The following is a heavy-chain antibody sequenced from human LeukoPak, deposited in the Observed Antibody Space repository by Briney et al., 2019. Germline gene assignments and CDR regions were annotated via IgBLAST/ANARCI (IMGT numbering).Heavy chain of an antibody. Sequence: ASVKVSCKASGYTFTSYGISWVRQAPGQGLEWMGWISAYNGNTNYAQKLQGRVTMTTDTSTSTAYMELRSLRSDDTAVYYCARDFGYYDILTGYYPIYYFDYWGQGTLVTVSS. J-gene: IGHJ4*02. V-gene: IGHV1-18*01. CDR3: ARDFGYYDILTGYYPIYYFDY. CDR2: ISAYNGNT. D-gene: IGHD3-9*01. CDR1: GYTFTSYG.